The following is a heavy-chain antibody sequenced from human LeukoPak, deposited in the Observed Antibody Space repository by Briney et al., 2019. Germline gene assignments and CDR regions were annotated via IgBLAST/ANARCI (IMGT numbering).Heavy chain of an antibody. J-gene: IGHJ6*02. V-gene: IGHV3-30*18. CDR1: GFTFSSYG. CDR3: AKDRGKMVYALYSMDV. Sequence: GGSLRLSCAASGFTFSSYGMHWVRQAPGKGLEWVAVISYDGSNKYYADSVKGRFTISRDNSKNTLYLQMNSLRAEDTAAYYCAKDRGKMVYALYSMDVWGQGTTVTVSS. CDR2: ISYDGSNK. D-gene: IGHD2-8*01.